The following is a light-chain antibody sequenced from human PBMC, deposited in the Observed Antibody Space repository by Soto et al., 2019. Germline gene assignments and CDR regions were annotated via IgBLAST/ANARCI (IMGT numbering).Light chain of an antibody. CDR1: SSNIGSNT. CDR3: AAWDDSLNGVV. Sequence: QSVLTQPPSASGTPGQRVTISCSGSSSNIGSNTVNWYQQLPGTAPKLLIYSNNHRPSGVPDRFSGSKSDTSASLAISGLQSEDEADYYCAAWDDSLNGVVFGGGTKVTVL. J-gene: IGLJ2*01. V-gene: IGLV1-44*01. CDR2: SNN.